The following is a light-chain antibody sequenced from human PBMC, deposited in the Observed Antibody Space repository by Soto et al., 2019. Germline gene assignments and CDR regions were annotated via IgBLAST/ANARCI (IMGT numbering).Light chain of an antibody. CDR2: SNN. Sequence: QSVLTQPPSTSVTPGQRVTISCSGSSSNIGSNTVNWYQQLPGMAPKLLIYSNNQRPSGVPDRFSGSKSGTSASLAISGLQSEDEADYYCAAWDDSLNGSYVFGTGTKLTVL. V-gene: IGLV1-44*01. J-gene: IGLJ1*01. CDR1: SSNIGSNT. CDR3: AAWDDSLNGSYV.